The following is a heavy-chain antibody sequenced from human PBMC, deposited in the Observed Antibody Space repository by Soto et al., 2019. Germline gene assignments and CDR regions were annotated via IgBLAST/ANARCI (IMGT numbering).Heavy chain of an antibody. Sequence: QVQLVQSGAEVKKPGASVKVSCKPSGYTLNTYYLHWVRQAPGQGLEWMGIIHPSGGGSTYAQKFLGGVPMTRDTSASTVFMELTSLRSADTAVYYCARGGHIAVVTASFDYWGQGTLVTVSS. CDR1: GYTLNTYY. CDR3: ARGGHIAVVTASFDY. V-gene: IGHV1-46*02. J-gene: IGHJ4*02. CDR2: IHPSGGGS. D-gene: IGHD2-21*02.